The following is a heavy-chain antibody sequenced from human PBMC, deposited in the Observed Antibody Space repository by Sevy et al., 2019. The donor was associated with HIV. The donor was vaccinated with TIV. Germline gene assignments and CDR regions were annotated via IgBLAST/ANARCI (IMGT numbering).Heavy chain of an antibody. CDR3: ARDLLRFGELAETDYFDY. J-gene: IGHJ4*02. D-gene: IGHD3-10*01. CDR2: ISYDGSNK. V-gene: IGHV3-30-3*01. CDR1: GFTFSSYA. Sequence: GGFLRLSCAASGFTFSSYAMHWVRQAPGKGLEWVAVISYDGSNKYYADSVKGRFTISRDNSKNTRYLQMNSLRAEDSAVYYCARDLLRFGELAETDYFDYWGQGSLVTVSS.